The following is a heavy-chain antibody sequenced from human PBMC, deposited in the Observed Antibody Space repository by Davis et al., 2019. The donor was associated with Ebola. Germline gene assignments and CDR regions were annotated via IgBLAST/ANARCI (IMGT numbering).Heavy chain of an antibody. J-gene: IGHJ4*02. D-gene: IGHD2-21*01. CDR3: ARTYCGGDCSFDY. Sequence: GESLKISCVASGLTFSSYGMHWVRQAPGKGLEWVAVIWYDGSNKYYADSVKGRFTISRDNSKNTLYLQMNSLRAEDTAVYYCARTYCGGDCSFDYWGQGTLVTVSS. V-gene: IGHV3-33*01. CDR1: GLTFSSYG. CDR2: IWYDGSNK.